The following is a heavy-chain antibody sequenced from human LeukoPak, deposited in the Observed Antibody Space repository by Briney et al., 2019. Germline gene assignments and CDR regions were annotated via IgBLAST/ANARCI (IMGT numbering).Heavy chain of an antibody. V-gene: IGHV1-2*02. CDR2: INPNSGGT. D-gene: IGHD3-10*01. J-gene: IGHJ3*02. Sequence: ASVKVSCKASGYTFTGYYMHWVRQAPGQGVEWMGWINPNSGGTNYAQKFQGRVTMTRDTSISTAYMELSRLRSDDTAVYYCARDWVTMVRGVIMSAFDIWGQGTMVTVSS. CDR1: GYTFTGYY. CDR3: ARDWVTMVRGVIMSAFDI.